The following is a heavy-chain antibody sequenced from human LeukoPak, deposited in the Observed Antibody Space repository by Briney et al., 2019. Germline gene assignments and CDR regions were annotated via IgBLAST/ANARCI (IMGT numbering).Heavy chain of an antibody. Sequence: SETLSLTCTVSGGSISSGDYYWSWIRQPPGKGLEWIGYIYYSGSTYYNPSLKSRVTISVDTSKNQFSLKLSSVTAADTAVYYSARQRTGSDYFDHWGQGTLVTVSS. CDR1: GGSISSGDYY. CDR2: IYYSGST. V-gene: IGHV4-30-4*08. D-gene: IGHD1-14*01. CDR3: ARQRTGSDYFDH. J-gene: IGHJ4*02.